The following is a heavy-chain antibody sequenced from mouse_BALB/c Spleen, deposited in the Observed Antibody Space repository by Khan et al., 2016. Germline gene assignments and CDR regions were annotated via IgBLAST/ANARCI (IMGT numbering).Heavy chain of an antibody. Sequence: QVQLKQSGAELVKAGASVKMSCKASGYTFTSYWMHWVKQRLGQGLEWFAETNPTNGRTYYNEKFKSKATLTVDKSSSTVYMLLSGPTFEDSAVYYCARIKRIVATYFDYWGQGTTLTVSS. J-gene: IGHJ2*01. D-gene: IGHD1-1*01. CDR2: TNPTNGRT. V-gene: IGHV1S81*02. CDR3: ARIKRIVATYFDY. CDR1: GYTFTSYW.